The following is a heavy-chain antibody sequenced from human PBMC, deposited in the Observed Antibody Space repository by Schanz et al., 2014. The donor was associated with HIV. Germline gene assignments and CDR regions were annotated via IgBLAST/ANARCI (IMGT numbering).Heavy chain of an antibody. J-gene: IGHJ2*01. V-gene: IGHV3-21*02. CDR2: ISSSGSYI. CDR3: ARDESAQWFFEV. D-gene: IGHD2-8*01. CDR1: GFPFNHHA. Sequence: EVQLLESGGGLVKPGGSLRLSCTASGFPFNHHALMWVRQSPGKGLEWISSISSSGSYIFYADSLKGRFTISRDNAKNALSLHIDSLRAEDTAVYYCARDESAQWFFEVWGRGTLVTVSS.